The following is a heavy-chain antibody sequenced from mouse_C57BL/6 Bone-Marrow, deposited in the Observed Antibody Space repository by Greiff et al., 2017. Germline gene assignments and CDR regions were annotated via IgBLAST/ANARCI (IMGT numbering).Heavy chain of an antibody. J-gene: IGHJ3*02. Sequence: VQLKESGAELVRPGSSVKMSCKTSGYTFTSYGINWVKQRPGQGLEWIGYIYIGNGYPASNEKFKGKATLTSDTSSSTAYMQLSSLTSEDSAIYFCANPPFLRWGQGTLVTVSA. CDR1: GYTFTSYG. D-gene: IGHD1-2*01. V-gene: IGHV1-58*01. CDR2: IYIGNGYP. CDR3: ANPPFLR.